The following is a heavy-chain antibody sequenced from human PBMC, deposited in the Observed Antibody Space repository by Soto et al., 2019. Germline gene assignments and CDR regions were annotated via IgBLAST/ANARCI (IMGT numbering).Heavy chain of an antibody. CDR3: ARHRQYYDTSGYQQRYFDY. Sequence: SETLSLTCSVSGGSISSSPYYWGWIRQPPGKGLEWLGTIYYSGTTSYNPSLKSRVIISVDTSNNQLFLKLRSVTAADTAVYYCARHRQYYDTSGYQQRYFDYWGQGTQVTV. D-gene: IGHD3-22*01. V-gene: IGHV4-39*01. J-gene: IGHJ4*02. CDR2: IYYSGTT. CDR1: GGSISSSPYY.